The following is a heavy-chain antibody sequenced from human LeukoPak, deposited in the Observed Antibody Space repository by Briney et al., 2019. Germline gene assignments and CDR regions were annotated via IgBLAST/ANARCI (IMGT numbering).Heavy chain of an antibody. J-gene: IGHJ5*02. V-gene: IGHV3-74*01. CDR2: INSDGSST. CDR1: GFTFDDYT. D-gene: IGHD6-13*01. Sequence: GGSLRLSCAASGFTFDDYTMHWVRQAPGKGLVWVSRINSDGSSTSYADSVKGRFTISRDNAKNTLYLQMNSLRAEDTAVYYCASLGLIAAAGTPYNWFDPWGQGTLVTVSS. CDR3: ASLGLIAAAGTPYNWFDP.